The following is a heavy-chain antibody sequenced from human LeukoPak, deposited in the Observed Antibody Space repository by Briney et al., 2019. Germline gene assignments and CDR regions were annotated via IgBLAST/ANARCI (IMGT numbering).Heavy chain of an antibody. CDR2: ISYDGSNK. D-gene: IGHD2-2*01. CDR3: ARDRPNIVVVSAAIRYFQH. V-gene: IGHV3-30*04. Sequence: PGRSLRLSCAASGFTFSSYAMHWVRQAPGKGLEWVAVISYDGSNKYYADSVKGRFTISRDNSKNTLYLQMNSLRAEDTAVYYCARDRPNIVVVSAAIRYFQHWGQGTLVTVSS. CDR1: GFTFSSYA. J-gene: IGHJ1*01.